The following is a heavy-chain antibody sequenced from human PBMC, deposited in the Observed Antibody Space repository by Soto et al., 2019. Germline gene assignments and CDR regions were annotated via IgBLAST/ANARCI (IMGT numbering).Heavy chain of an antibody. CDR2: ISSSSSTI. CDR3: ARGNYDSTGGAFDI. CDR1: GFTFSSYS. Sequence: GGSLRLSCAASGFTFSSYSMNWVRQAPGKGLEWVSYISSSSSTIYYADSVKGRFTISRDNAKNSFYLQMNSLRVGDTAVYFCARGNYDSTGGAFDIWGPGTMVTVSS. D-gene: IGHD3-16*01. V-gene: IGHV3-48*01. J-gene: IGHJ3*02.